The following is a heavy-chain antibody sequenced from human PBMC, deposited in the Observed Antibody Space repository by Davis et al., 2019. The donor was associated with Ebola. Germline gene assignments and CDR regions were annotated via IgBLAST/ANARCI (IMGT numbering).Heavy chain of an antibody. V-gene: IGHV3-30*02. CDR1: GFSFSTYG. Sequence: GESLKISCGASGFSFSTYGMHWVRQAPGKGLEWVAWIRYAGNDRYYADSVEGRFTISRDNSRNTLFLQMNTLRVEDTAVYYCARYMGSGAVGYFDSWGLGTLVTVSS. J-gene: IGHJ4*02. CDR2: IRYAGNDR. D-gene: IGHD2-15*01. CDR3: ARYMGSGAVGYFDS.